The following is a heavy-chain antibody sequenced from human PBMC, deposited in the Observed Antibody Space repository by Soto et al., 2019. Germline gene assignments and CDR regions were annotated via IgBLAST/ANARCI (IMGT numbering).Heavy chain of an antibody. D-gene: IGHD1-26*01. CDR3: ARRGSGSYYDY. CDR1: GFTFSSYA. Sequence: EVQLLESGGGLVQPGGSLRLSCAASGFTFSSYAMGWVRQAPVKGLEWVSAISGSGGSTYYADSVKGRFTISRDNSKNTLYLQINSLRAEDTAVYYCARRGSGSYYDYWGQGTLATVSS. V-gene: IGHV3-23*01. J-gene: IGHJ4*02. CDR2: ISGSGGST.